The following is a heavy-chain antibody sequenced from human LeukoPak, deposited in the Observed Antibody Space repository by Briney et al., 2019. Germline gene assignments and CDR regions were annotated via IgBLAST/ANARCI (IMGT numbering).Heavy chain of an antibody. J-gene: IGHJ6*03. D-gene: IGHD3-22*01. CDR2: INPNSGGT. CDR3: ARDKADYYDSSGYVGYYMDV. V-gene: IGHV1-2*06. Sequence: ASAKVSCKASGYTFTGYYMHWVRQAPGQGLEWMGRINPNSGGTNYAQKLQGRVAMTRDTSISTAYMELSRLRSDDTAVYYCARDKADYYDSSGYVGYYMDVWSKGTTVTVSS. CDR1: GYTFTGYY.